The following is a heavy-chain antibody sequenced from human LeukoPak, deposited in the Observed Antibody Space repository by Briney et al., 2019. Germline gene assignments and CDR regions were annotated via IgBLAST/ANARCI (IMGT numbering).Heavy chain of an antibody. D-gene: IGHD2-21*01. CDR2: IYTSGST. Sequence: SETLSLTCTVSGGSISSGSYYWSWIRQPAGKGLEWIGRIYTSGSTNYNPSLESRVTMSLDTSKNQFSLKLRSVTAADTAVYYCARDAALDHGGGDCYPDYWGQGTLVTVSS. V-gene: IGHV4-61*02. CDR1: GGSISSGSYY. J-gene: IGHJ4*02. CDR3: ARDAALDHGGGDCYPDY.